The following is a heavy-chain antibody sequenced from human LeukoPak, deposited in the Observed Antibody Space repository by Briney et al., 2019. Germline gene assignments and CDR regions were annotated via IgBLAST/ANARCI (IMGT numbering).Heavy chain of an antibody. CDR3: ARETVPTYYDFWSGYYRDYYYGMDV. D-gene: IGHD3-3*01. CDR1: GFAFSSYW. V-gene: IGHV3-74*01. Sequence: GGSLRLSCAASGFAFSSYWMHWVRQAPGKGLVWVSRINSDGSSTSYADSVKGRFTISRDNAKNTLYLQMNSLRAEDTAVYYCARETVPTYYDFWSGYYRDYYYGMDVWGQGTTVTVSS. J-gene: IGHJ6*02. CDR2: INSDGSST.